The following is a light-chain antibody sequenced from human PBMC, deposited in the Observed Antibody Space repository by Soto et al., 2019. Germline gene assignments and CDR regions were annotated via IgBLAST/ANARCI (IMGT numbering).Light chain of an antibody. Sequence: QSVLTQPASVSGSPGQSITISCTGTSSDVGSYNLVSWYQQHPGKAPKLMIYEGSKRPSGVSNRFSGYKSGNTASLTISGLQAEDEADYYCCSYAGSSTFHVVFGGGTKLTVL. V-gene: IGLV2-23*03. CDR3: CSYAGSSTFHVV. CDR1: SSDVGSYNL. CDR2: EGS. J-gene: IGLJ2*01.